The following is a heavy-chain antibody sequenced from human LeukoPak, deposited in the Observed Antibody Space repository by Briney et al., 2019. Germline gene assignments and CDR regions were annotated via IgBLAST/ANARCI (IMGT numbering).Heavy chain of an antibody. Sequence: GGSLRLSCAASGFTFSTYGMHWVRQAPGKGLEWVALITYDGYYKYYSDSVKGRFTISSDTSKNTLSLQMNSLRAEDTAVYYCARGFDYWGQGTLVTVSS. CDR1: GFTFSTYG. CDR2: ITYDGYYK. J-gene: IGHJ4*02. CDR3: ARGFDY. V-gene: IGHV3-30*03.